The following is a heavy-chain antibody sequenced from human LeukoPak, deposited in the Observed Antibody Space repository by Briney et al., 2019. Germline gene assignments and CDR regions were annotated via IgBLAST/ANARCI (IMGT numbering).Heavy chain of an antibody. J-gene: IGHJ2*01. V-gene: IGHV4-34*01. D-gene: IGHD2-15*01. Sequence: NPSETLSLTCTVSGVSISSYYWSWIRQPLGKGLEWIGEINHSGSTNYNPSLKSRVTISVDTSKNQFSLKLSSVTAADTAVYYCARGYYSGGSCYLLSRREWYFDLWGRGTLVTVSS. CDR3: ARGYYSGGSCYLLSRREWYFDL. CDR2: INHSGST. CDR1: GVSISSYY.